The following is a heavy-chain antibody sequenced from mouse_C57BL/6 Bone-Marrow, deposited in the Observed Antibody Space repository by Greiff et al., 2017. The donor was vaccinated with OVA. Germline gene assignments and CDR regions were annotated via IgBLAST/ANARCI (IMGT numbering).Heavy chain of an antibody. CDR1: GYTFTSYG. V-gene: IGHV1-81*01. J-gene: IGHJ3*01. CDR2: IYPRSGNT. Sequence: QVQLQQSGAELARPGASVKLSCKASGYTFTSYGISWVKQRTGQGLEWIGEIYPRSGNTYYNEKFKGKATLTADKSSSTAYMELLSLTSEDSAVYFCARKGTLYYGYDGFWGQGTLVTVSA. CDR3: ARKGTLYYGYDGF. D-gene: IGHD2-2*01.